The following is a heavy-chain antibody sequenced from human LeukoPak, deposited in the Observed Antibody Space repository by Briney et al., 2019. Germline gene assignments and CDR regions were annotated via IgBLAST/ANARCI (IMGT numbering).Heavy chain of an antibody. J-gene: IGHJ4*02. D-gene: IGHD1-1*01. CDR1: GFTFSSYA. CDR2: IDLDGRGT. Sequence: GGSLRLSCAASGFTFSSYAMSWVRQAPGKGLLWVSRIDLDGRGTTYADSVKGRFTVSRDNAKNTLFLQMNSLRAEDTGLYYCARDQRGNWNDTPRYWGQGTLVTVSS. CDR3: ARDQRGNWNDTPRY. V-gene: IGHV3-74*01.